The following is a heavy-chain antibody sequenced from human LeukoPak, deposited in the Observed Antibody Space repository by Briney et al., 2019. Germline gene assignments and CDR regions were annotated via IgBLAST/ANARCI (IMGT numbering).Heavy chain of an antibody. CDR2: ITDSGGST. CDR1: GFTFGTFA. Sequence: GGSLRLSCAASGFTFGTFAMTWVRQTPGKGLEWVSAITDSGGSTNSADSVSGRFTISRDNSKNTLYLQMNSLRAEDTAIYYCAKCSASYSNDAFDVWGRGTMVTVSS. D-gene: IGHD3-10*02. J-gene: IGHJ3*01. CDR3: AKCSASYSNDAFDV. V-gene: IGHV3-23*01.